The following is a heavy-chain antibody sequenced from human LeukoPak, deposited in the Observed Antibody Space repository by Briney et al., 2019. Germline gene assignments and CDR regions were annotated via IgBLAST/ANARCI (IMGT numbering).Heavy chain of an antibody. J-gene: IGHJ4*02. CDR1: GFTFSSYG. CDR3: AKDACGGSTSCHLFDY. CDR2: ISYDGSNK. D-gene: IGHD2-2*01. Sequence: GGSLRLSCAAPGFTFSSYGMHWVRQAPGKGLEWVAVISYDGSNKYYADSVKGRFTISRDNSKNTLYLQMNSLRAEDTAVYYCAKDACGGSTSCHLFDYWGQGTLVTVSS. V-gene: IGHV3-30*18.